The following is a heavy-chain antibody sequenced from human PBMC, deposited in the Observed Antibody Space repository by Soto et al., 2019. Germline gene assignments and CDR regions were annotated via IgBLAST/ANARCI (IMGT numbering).Heavy chain of an antibody. D-gene: IGHD3-16*01. J-gene: IGHJ4*02. CDR1: GASMSGYY. V-gene: IGHV4-59*01. CDR2: LHYSGSD. CDR3: ARSGHSFAGAV. Sequence: QVQLQESGPGLVKPSQTLSLTCTVSGASMSGYYGSWIRQSPGKGLEHIGYLHYSGSDNYNPSLKSRVTLSMDRSKNQFSLRLSSVTAADTAIYYCARSGHSFAGAVWGQGILVTVSS.